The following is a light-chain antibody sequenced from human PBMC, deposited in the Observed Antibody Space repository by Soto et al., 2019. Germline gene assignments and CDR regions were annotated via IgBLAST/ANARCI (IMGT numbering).Light chain of an antibody. CDR3: ISYTDRQSYL. CDR2: EVN. CDR1: SSDIGVYNY. J-gene: IGLJ1*01. V-gene: IGLV2-14*01. Sequence: QSVLTQPASVSGSPGQSITFSCTGTSSDIGVYNYVSWYQQHPGKAPKLMIYEVNNRPSGVSNRFSGSKSGNTASLTISGLQAEDEADYYCISYTDRQSYLFGTGTKVTVL.